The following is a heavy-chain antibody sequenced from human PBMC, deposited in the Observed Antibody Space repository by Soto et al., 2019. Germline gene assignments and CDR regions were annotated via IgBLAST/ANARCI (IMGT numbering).Heavy chain of an antibody. V-gene: IGHV1-69*13. CDR1: GGTFSSYA. D-gene: IGHD1-1*01. J-gene: IGHJ6*02. CDR3: ARRSGTVLEPTQGGQTQDYYYYYVMDV. Sequence: SSVKVSCKASGGTFSSYAISWVRQAPGQGLDCMGGIIPIFGTANYAQKFQGRVTITADESTSTSYMELSSLRSEDTAVYYCARRSGTVLEPTQGGQTQDYYYYYVMDVGGQGTTVTVSS. CDR2: IIPIFGTA.